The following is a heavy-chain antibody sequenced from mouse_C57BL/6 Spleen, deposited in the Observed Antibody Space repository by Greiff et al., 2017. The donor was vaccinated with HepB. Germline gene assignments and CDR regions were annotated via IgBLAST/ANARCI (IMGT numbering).Heavy chain of an antibody. CDR3: TTNYYGSEGYFDV. D-gene: IGHD1-1*01. V-gene: IGHV14-4*01. CDR2: IDPENGDT. Sequence: VQLQQSWAELVRPGASVKLSCTASGFNIKDDYMHWVKQRPEQGLEWIGWIDPENGDTEYASKFQGKATITADTSSNTAYLQLSSLTSEDTAVYYCTTNYYGSEGYFDVWGTGTTVTVSS. J-gene: IGHJ1*03. CDR1: GFNIKDDY.